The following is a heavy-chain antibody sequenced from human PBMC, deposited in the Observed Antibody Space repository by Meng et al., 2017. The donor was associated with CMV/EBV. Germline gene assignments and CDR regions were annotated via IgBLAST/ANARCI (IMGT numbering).Heavy chain of an antibody. D-gene: IGHD2-2*02. J-gene: IGHJ3*02. CDR1: AGTFSSNT. Sequence: SLKVSCNASAGTFSSNTISWVRQATGQGLEWMGRIIPILGIANYAQKFQGRVTITADKSTSTAYLELRSLRSEDTAVYYCASDRGPLHKTYCSSTSCYTAFDIWGQGTMVTVSS. CDR2: IIPILGIA. CDR3: ASDRGPLHKTYCSSTSCYTAFDI. V-gene: IGHV1-69*02.